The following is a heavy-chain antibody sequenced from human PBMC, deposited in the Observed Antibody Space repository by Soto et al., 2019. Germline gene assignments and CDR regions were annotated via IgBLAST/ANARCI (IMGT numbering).Heavy chain of an antibody. CDR1: GYSITSGYN. Sequence: LSLTCGVAGYSITSGYNWGWIRQPPGKGLEWIGTIYYGGNTNYNPSLKSRVTISVDTSKNQFSLQLSSVTAADTAVYYCAREEGGSRGMDVWGQGTTVTVSS. V-gene: IGHV4-38-2*01. CDR2: IYYGGNT. J-gene: IGHJ6*02. CDR3: AREEGGSRGMDV. D-gene: IGHD1-26*01.